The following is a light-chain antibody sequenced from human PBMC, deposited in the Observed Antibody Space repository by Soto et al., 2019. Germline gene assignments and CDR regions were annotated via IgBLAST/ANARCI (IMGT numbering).Light chain of an antibody. CDR3: QHYNSYSEA. V-gene: IGKV1-5*03. J-gene: IGKJ1*01. Sequence: DIQMTQSPSTLSASVGDRVTITCRASQSVSSWLAWYQQKPGKAPKLLIYKASTLQSGVPSRFSGSGSGTDFTLTISSLQPDDFATYYCQHYNSYSEAFGQGTKVDI. CDR2: KAS. CDR1: QSVSSW.